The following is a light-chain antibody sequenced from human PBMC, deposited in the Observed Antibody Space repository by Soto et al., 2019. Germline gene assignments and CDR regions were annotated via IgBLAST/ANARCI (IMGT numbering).Light chain of an antibody. Sequence: EIVLTQSPCTLSLSPGERATLSCRASHSVSNNYLAWYQQKPGQAPRLLIYGASNRATGIPDRFSGSGSGTEFTLTISSLQSEDFAVYYCQQYNNWPPITFGQGTRLEIK. CDR2: GAS. J-gene: IGKJ5*01. CDR3: QQYNNWPPIT. CDR1: HSVSNN. V-gene: IGKV3D-15*01.